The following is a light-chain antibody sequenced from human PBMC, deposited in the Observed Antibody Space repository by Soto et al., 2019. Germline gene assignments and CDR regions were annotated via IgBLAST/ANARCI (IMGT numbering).Light chain of an antibody. V-gene: IGKV3-20*01. J-gene: IGKJ2*01. CDR3: QQYGSSLVT. Sequence: EIVLTQSPGTLSLSPGERATLSCRASQSVSSSYLAWYQQKPGQAPRLLIYGASSRATGIPDRFSGSGSGTDFTLTISILEPEDSAVYYCQQYGSSLVTFGQGTKLEIK. CDR1: QSVSSSY. CDR2: GAS.